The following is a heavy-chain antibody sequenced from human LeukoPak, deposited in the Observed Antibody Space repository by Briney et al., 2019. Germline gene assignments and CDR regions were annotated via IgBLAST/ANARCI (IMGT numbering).Heavy chain of an antibody. J-gene: IGHJ3*02. CDR1: GYTFTTYY. D-gene: IGHD3-22*01. CDR2: ISPSGGST. V-gene: IGHV1-46*01. Sequence: GSSVKVSCKASGYTFTTYYIHWVRQAPGQGLEWMGIISPSGGSTSYAQKFQGRVTMTRDKSTSTVYMELSSLRSEDTAVYYCTRTYYYDSSGYYYGRDAFDIWGQGTMVTVSS. CDR3: TRTYYYDSSGYYYGRDAFDI.